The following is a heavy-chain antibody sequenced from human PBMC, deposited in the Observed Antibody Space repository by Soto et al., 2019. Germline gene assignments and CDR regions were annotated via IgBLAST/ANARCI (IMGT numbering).Heavy chain of an antibody. CDR2: IYQSGST. CDR3: ARDLGTGDYGMDV. D-gene: IGHD1-1*01. Sequence: PSETLSLTCAVSGCPISSSNWWSWVRQPPGKGLEWNGEIYQSGSTNYNPSLKSRVTITVDKSKNQFSLKLSSVTAADTAVYYCARDLGTGDYGMDVWGQGTTVTVSS. CDR1: GCPISSSNW. J-gene: IGHJ6*02. V-gene: IGHV4-4*02.